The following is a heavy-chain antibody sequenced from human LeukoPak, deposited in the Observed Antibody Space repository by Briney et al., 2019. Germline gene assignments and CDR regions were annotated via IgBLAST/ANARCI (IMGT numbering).Heavy chain of an antibody. CDR2: IYYNGPT. CDR1: GGSISSSNY. CDR3: ARWGGSVDYYGPNWFDP. V-gene: IGHV4-39*01. Sequence: PSETLSLTCTVSGGSISSSNYWGWIRQPPGKGLEWIGSIYYNGPTYYNPSLKSRVTISVDTSKNQFSLKLSSVTAADTAVYYCARWGGSVDYYGPNWFDPWGQGTLVTVSS. J-gene: IGHJ5*02. D-gene: IGHD3-10*01.